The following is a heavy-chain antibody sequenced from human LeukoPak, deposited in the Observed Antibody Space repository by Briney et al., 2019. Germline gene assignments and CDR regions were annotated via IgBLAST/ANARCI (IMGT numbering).Heavy chain of an antibody. CDR2: IYTSGST. V-gene: IGHV4-4*07. CDR3: ARDTYDILTGYYGRDAFDI. J-gene: IGHJ3*02. D-gene: IGHD3-9*01. Sequence: PSETLSLTCTVSGGSISSYYWSWIRQPAGKGLEWIGRIYTSGSTNYNPSLKSRVTMSVDTSKNQFSLKLSSVTAADTAVYCCARDTYDILTGYYGRDAFDIWGQGTMVTVSS. CDR1: GGSISSYY.